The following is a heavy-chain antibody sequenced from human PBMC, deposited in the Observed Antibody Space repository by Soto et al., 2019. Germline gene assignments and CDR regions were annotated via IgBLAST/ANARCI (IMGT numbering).Heavy chain of an antibody. V-gene: IGHV3-74*01. J-gene: IGHJ4*02. CDR1: GFTFRSYW. Sequence: EVPLVESGGGLVQPGGSLRLSCAAYGFTFRSYWMHWVRQAPGKGLEWVSYIFNEEKTTNYADAVKGRFTISRDNARTTLFLQMSNLKAEDTAVYYCVRDYGHSGYFDYWGQGTQVTVSS. CDR3: VRDYGHSGYFDY. CDR2: IFNEEKTT. D-gene: IGHD3-22*01.